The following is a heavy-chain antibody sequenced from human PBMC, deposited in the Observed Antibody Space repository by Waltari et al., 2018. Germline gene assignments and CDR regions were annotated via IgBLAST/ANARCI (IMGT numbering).Heavy chain of an antibody. D-gene: IGHD1-7*01. Sequence: EVQLVQSGAEVKKPGESLKISCQTSGYSFSTYWIGWVRQMPGRGLELVGIIYPLDFDTRSRPAFQGQVTVSVDTSIGTAYLQWTSLKASDSAIYYCARPLGTADLGYWGQGTLVTVSS. CDR2: IYPLDFDT. J-gene: IGHJ4*02. CDR3: ARPLGTADLGY. V-gene: IGHV5-51*01. CDR1: GYSFSTYW.